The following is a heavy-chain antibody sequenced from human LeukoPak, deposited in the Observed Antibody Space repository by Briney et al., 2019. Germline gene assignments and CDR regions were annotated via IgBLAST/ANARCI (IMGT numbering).Heavy chain of an antibody. CDR1: GFTFSSYS. D-gene: IGHD3-22*01. J-gene: IGHJ4*02. Sequence: GGSLRLSCAASGFTFSSYSMTWVRQAPGKGLEWVSYISSSSTTMYYADSVKGRFTISRDNAKNSLYLQMNSLRAEDTAVYYCARDTYYYDSSGLFDYWGQGTLVTVSS. CDR2: ISSSSTTM. V-gene: IGHV3-48*01. CDR3: ARDTYYYDSSGLFDY.